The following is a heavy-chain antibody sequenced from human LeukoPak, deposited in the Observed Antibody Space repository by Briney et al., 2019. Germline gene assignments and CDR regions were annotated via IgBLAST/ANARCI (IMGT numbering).Heavy chain of an antibody. V-gene: IGHV5-51*01. CDR3: ARGNTVVPAAIDY. J-gene: IGHJ4*02. D-gene: IGHD2-2*02. CDR1: GYNFINYW. Sequence: GESLKISCKGSGYNFINYWIGWVRQMPGKGLERMGIIYPGDSDTRYSPSFQGQVTISADTSISTAYLQWSSLKASDTAMYYCARGNTVVPAAIDYWGQGTLVTVSS. CDR2: IYPGDSDT.